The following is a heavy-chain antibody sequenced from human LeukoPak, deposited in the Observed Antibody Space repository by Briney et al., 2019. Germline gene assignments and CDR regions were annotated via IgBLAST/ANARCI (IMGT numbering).Heavy chain of an antibody. D-gene: IGHD2-21*01. V-gene: IGHV4-59*01. CDR3: ARGAYCGGDCFYFFDY. J-gene: IGHJ4*02. CDR1: GVSISSYY. Sequence: RTSETLSLTCTVSGVSISSYYWSWIRQPPGKGLEWIGYIYYSGSTNYNPSLKSRVTISVDTSKNQFSLKLSSVTAADTAVYYCARGAYCGGDCFYFFDYWGQGTLVTVSS. CDR2: IYYSGST.